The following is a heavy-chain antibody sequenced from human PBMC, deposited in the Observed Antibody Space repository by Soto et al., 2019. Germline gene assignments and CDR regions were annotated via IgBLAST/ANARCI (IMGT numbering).Heavy chain of an antibody. V-gene: IGHV3-48*01. D-gene: IGHD3-22*01. CDR3: ARRVLYDSRGFDY. CDR2: ISSSSGTI. J-gene: IGHJ4*02. CDR1: GFTFSSYS. Sequence: PGGSLRLSCAASGFTFSSYSMNWVRQAPGKGLEWISYISSSSGTIYYADSVKGRFTISRDNAKNSMYLQMNSLRAEDTAVYYCARRVLYDSRGFDYWGQGTLVTVSS.